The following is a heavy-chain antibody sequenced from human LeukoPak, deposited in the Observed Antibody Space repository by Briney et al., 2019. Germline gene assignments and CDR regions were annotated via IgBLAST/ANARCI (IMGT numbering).Heavy chain of an antibody. J-gene: IGHJ3*02. CDR2: IYYSGST. CDR3: ARDRYHAFDI. CDR1: GGSISSYY. V-gene: IGHV4-59*01. D-gene: IGHD3-16*02. Sequence: SETLSLTCTVSGGSISSYYWSWIRQPPGKGLEWIGYIYYSGSTNYNPSLKSRVTISVDTSKNQFSLKLSSVTAVDTAVYYCARDRYHAFDIWGQGTMVTVSS.